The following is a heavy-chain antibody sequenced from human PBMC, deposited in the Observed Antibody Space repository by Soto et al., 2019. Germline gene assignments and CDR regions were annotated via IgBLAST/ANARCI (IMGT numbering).Heavy chain of an antibody. CDR2: IYYSGST. Sequence: QVQLQESGPGLVKPSQTLSLTCTVSGGSISSGGYYWSWIRQHPGKGLEWIGYIYYSGSTYYNPSLKSRVTISVDTSKNQFSLKLSSVTVADTAVYYCARVVVAATHNWFDPWGQGTLVTVSS. V-gene: IGHV4-31*03. CDR3: ARVVVAATHNWFDP. CDR1: GGSISSGGYY. D-gene: IGHD2-15*01. J-gene: IGHJ5*02.